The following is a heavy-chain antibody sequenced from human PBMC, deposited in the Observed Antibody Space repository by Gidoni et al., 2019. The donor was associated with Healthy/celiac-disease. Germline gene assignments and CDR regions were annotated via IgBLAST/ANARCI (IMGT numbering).Heavy chain of an antibody. CDR2: IKQDGSEK. CDR1: GFPFCSSW. CDR3: ARDIPTLTLEWFLYYYYGMDV. Sequence: EVQLVEAGGGLVQPGGALTLPFAGSGFPFCSSWMGWVRQAPGKGLEWVANIKQDGSEKYYVDSVKGRFTISRDNAKNSLYLQMNSLRAEDTAVYYCARDIPTLTLEWFLYYYYGMDVWSQGTTVTVSS. D-gene: IGHD3-3*01. V-gene: IGHV3-7*03. J-gene: IGHJ6*02.